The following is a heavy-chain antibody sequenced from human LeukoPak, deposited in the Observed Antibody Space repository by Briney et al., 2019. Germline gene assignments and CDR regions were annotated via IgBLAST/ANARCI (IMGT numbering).Heavy chain of an antibody. V-gene: IGHV5-51*01. D-gene: IGHD3-22*01. CDR1: GYTFTSYW. Sequence: GESLKISCKGSGYTFTSYWIGWVRQMPGKGLEWMGMVYPGDSDTRYSPSFQGQVTISADKSINTAYVQWSSLKASDTAMYYCARTAEASSGYSHWGQGTLVTVSS. J-gene: IGHJ4*02. CDR2: VYPGDSDT. CDR3: ARTAEASSGYSH.